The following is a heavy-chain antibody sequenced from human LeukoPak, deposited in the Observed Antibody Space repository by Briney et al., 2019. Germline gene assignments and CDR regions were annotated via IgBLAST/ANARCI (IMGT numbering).Heavy chain of an antibody. CDR3: ARDRWELLRSVDY. V-gene: IGHV3-21*01. J-gene: IGHJ4*02. D-gene: IGHD2-15*01. CDR1: GFTFSSYS. Sequence: GGSLRLSCAAPGFTFSSYSMNWVRQAPGKGLEWLSSIGSTGAYIFYADSVKGRFTISRDNAKNSLYLQMNSLRAEDTAIYYCARDRWELLRSVDYWGQGTLVAVSS. CDR2: IGSTGAYI.